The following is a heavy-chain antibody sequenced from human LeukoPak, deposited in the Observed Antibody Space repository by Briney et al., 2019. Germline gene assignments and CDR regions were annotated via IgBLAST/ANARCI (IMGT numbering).Heavy chain of an antibody. V-gene: IGHV1-3*01. D-gene: IGHD3-10*01. Sequence: ASVKVSCKASGYTFTSYAMHWVRQAPGQRLEWMGWINAGNGNTKYSQKFQGRVTITRDTSASTAYMGLSSLRSEDTAVYYCARERDYYGSGSPPDYWGQGTLVTVSS. CDR2: INAGNGNT. CDR1: GYTFTSYA. CDR3: ARERDYYGSGSPPDY. J-gene: IGHJ4*02.